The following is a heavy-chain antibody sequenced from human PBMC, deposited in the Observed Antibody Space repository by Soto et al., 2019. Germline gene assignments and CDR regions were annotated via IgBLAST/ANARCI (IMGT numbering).Heavy chain of an antibody. J-gene: IGHJ4*02. D-gene: IGHD2-2*02. Sequence: PSETLSLTCTVSGGSITSSYYLGWIRQPPGKGLEWIGSIYYSGSTYYNPSLKSRVTISVDTSKNQFSLKLSSVTAADTAVYYCATIPATTILTDYWGQGTLVTVS. V-gene: IGHV4-39*01. CDR1: GGSITSSYY. CDR3: ATIPATTILTDY. CDR2: IYYSGST.